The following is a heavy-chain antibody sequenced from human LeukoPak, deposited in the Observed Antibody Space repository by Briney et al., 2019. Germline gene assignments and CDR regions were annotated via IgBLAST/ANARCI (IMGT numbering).Heavy chain of an antibody. CDR3: ARHLIREDYSSSSIGFDP. CDR1: GGSISSYY. Sequence: SETLSLTCTVSGGSISSYYWSWIRQPAGKGLEWIGHIYNSGSTNYNPSLKSRVTMSVDTSKNQFSLKLSSVTAADTALYYCARHLIREDYSSSSIGFDPWGQGTLVTVSS. J-gene: IGHJ5*02. CDR2: IYNSGST. D-gene: IGHD6-6*01. V-gene: IGHV4-4*07.